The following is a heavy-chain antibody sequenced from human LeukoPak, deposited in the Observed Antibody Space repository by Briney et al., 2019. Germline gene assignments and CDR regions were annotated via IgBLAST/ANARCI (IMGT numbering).Heavy chain of an antibody. Sequence: GGSLRLSCAASGFTFSSYWMSWVRQAPGKGLEWVANIKQDGSEKYYVDSVKGRFTISRDNAKSSLYLQMNSLRDEDTAVYYCAKHPAYCGGDCYPDYWGQGTLVTVSS. CDR2: IKQDGSEK. D-gene: IGHD2-21*02. J-gene: IGHJ4*02. CDR1: GFTFSSYW. V-gene: IGHV3-7*01. CDR3: AKHPAYCGGDCYPDY.